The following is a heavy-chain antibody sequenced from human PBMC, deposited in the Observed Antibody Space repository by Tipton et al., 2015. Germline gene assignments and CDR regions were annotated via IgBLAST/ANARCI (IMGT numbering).Heavy chain of an antibody. J-gene: IGHJ6*02. V-gene: IGHV4-59*06. D-gene: IGHD5-18*01. Sequence: TLSLTCTVSGGSISSEYWSWIRQPPGKGLEWVGYIYYTGSTYYNPSLRSRVAMSLDTSKNQFSLKLSSVTAADTAVYYCARDTKPRGLQLWYGMDVWGQGTTVTVSS. CDR1: GGSISSEY. CDR2: IYYTGST. CDR3: ARDTKPRGLQLWYGMDV.